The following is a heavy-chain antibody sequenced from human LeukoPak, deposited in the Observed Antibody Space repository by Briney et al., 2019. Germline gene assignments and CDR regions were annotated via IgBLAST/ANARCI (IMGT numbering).Heavy chain of an antibody. CDR1: GFTVSSNY. CDR3: ASGYDILTGIGY. Sequence: QPGGSLRLSFAASGFTVSSNYMSWVRQAPGKGLEWVSVIYSGGSTYYADSVKGRFTISRDNSKNTLYLQMNSLRAEDTAVYYCASGYDILTGIGYWGQGTLVTVSS. CDR2: IYSGGST. D-gene: IGHD3-9*01. J-gene: IGHJ4*02. V-gene: IGHV3-53*01.